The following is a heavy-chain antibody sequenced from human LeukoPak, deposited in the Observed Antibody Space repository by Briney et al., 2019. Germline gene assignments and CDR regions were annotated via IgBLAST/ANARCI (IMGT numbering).Heavy chain of an antibody. CDR2: INTSGGST. Sequence: ASVKVSCKASGYTFTSYYMHWVRQAPGQGLEWMGIINTSGGSTSYAQKFQGRVTMTRDTSTSTVYMELSSLRSEDTAVYYCARDSPYYDILTGYRPYYFDYWGQGTLVTVSS. D-gene: IGHD3-9*01. J-gene: IGHJ4*02. V-gene: IGHV1-46*01. CDR3: ARDSPYYDILTGYRPYYFDY. CDR1: GYTFTSYY.